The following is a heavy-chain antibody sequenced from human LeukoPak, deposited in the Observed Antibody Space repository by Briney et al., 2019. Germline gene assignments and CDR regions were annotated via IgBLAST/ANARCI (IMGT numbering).Heavy chain of an antibody. V-gene: IGHV7-4-1*02. CDR3: ARDFHPGYYDSSGYLDY. D-gene: IGHD3-22*01. J-gene: IGHJ4*02. CDR1: GYTFTSYA. CDR2: INTNTGNP. Sequence: ASVKVSCKASGYTFTSYAMNWVRQAPGQGLEWMGWINTNTGNPTHAQGFTGRFVFSLDTTVSTAYLQISSLKAEDTAVYYCARDFHPGYYDSSGYLDYWGQGTLVTVSS.